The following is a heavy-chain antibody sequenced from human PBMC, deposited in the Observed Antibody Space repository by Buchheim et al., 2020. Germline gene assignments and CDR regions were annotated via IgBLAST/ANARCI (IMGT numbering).Heavy chain of an antibody. Sequence: QVQLVESGGALVKPGGSLRLSCAASGFVFSDYYMTWIRQAPGKGLECVSYVCSTCKTIYYADSGKGRLAISRGNDDNSLFLQKNRLRADDTAVYYCARVRLTSWGAFDYWGQGT. CDR2: VCSTCKTI. V-gene: IGHV3-11*01. CDR3: ARVRLTSWGAFDY. J-gene: IGHJ4*02. CDR1: GFVFSDYY. D-gene: IGHD1-26*01.